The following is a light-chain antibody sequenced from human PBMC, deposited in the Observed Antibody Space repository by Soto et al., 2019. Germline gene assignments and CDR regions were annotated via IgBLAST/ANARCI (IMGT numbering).Light chain of an antibody. CDR2: KAS. CDR1: QTISDW. Sequence: DIQMTQSPSTLSANVGDRVSITCRASQTISDWLAWYQRKPGQAPKLLIYKASTLESGVPSRFSGSGSGTDFTLTISSLQPDDFASYYCLQYSSYPSLTFGGGTKLEI. V-gene: IGKV1-5*03. CDR3: LQYSSYPSLT. J-gene: IGKJ4*01.